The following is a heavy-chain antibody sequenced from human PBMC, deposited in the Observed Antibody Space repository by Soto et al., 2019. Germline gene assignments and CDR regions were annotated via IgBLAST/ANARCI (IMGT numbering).Heavy chain of an antibody. J-gene: IGHJ6*02. CDR3: ARDSDGMDV. CDR1: GFTFSSYE. Sequence: PGGSLRLSCAAFGFTFSSYEMNWVRQAPGKGLEWVSYISSSGSTIWYADSVKGRLTISRDNAKNSLYLQLNSLRAEDTAVYYCARDSDGMDVWGQGTTVTVSS. CDR2: ISSSGSTI. V-gene: IGHV3-48*03. D-gene: IGHD6-19*01.